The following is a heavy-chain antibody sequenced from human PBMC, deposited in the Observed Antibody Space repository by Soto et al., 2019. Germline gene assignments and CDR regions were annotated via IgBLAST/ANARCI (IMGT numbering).Heavy chain of an antibody. J-gene: IGHJ5*01. CDR2: IDPSDSYT. V-gene: IGHV5-10-1*01. D-gene: IGHD3-10*01. CDR3: ARRGYGSVGYYSHNNFDS. CDR1: VYSFTSYW. Sequence: SRKGSVYSFTSYWVSWVRQMPGKGLEWMGRIDPSDSYTNYSPSFQGHVSISADKSITTAYLQWTSLKASDSAMYYCARRGYGSVGYYSHNNFDSWGQGTLVTVSS.